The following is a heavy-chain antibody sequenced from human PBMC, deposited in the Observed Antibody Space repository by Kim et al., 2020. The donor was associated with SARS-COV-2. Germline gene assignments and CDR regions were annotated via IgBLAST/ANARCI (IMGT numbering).Heavy chain of an antibody. J-gene: IGHJ6*02. CDR3: TTLLRYFDWLAVKYYFYVMDV. CDR1: GFPFSNAW. D-gene: IGHD3-9*01. Sequence: GGSLRLSCAASGFPFSNAWMSWVRQAPGKGLEWVGRIKSKTDGGTTDYAAPVKGRFTISRDDSKNTLYLQMNSLKTEDTAVYYCTTLLRYFDWLAVKYYFYVMDVWGQGTTVTVSS. CDR2: IKSKTDGGTT. V-gene: IGHV3-15*01.